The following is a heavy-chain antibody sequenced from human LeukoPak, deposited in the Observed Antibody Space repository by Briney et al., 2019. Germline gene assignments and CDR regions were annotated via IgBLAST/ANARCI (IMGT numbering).Heavy chain of an antibody. CDR2: ISAYNGNT. CDR3: ARQISGYCSSTSCYGGFDY. J-gene: IGHJ4*02. Sequence: ASVKVSCKASGYTFTSYGISWVRQAPGQGLEWMGWISAYNGNTNYAQKLQGRGTMTTDTSTSTAYMKLRSLRSDDTAVYYCARQISGYCSSTSCYGGFDYWGQGTLVTVSS. V-gene: IGHV1-18*01. D-gene: IGHD2-2*01. CDR1: GYTFTSYG.